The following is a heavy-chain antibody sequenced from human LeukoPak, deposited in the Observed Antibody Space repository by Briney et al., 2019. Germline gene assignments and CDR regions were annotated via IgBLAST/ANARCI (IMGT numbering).Heavy chain of an antibody. D-gene: IGHD5-18*01. CDR3: ATLGYSYGTDY. Sequence: SETLSLTCTVSGVSISNYYWSWIRQSAGKGLEWIGRIYTSGYTNYNPSLNSRVTMTIDTSKKHFSLKLSSVTAADTAVYYCATLGYSYGTDYWGQGTLVTVSS. CDR2: IYTSGYT. J-gene: IGHJ4*02. CDR1: GVSISNYY. V-gene: IGHV4-4*07.